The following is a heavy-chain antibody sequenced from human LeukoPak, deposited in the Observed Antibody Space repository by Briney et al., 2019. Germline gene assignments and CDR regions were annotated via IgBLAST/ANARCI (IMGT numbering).Heavy chain of an antibody. J-gene: IGHJ2*01. CDR2: ISAYSGDT. D-gene: IGHD4-17*01. V-gene: IGHV1-18*04. Sequence: GASVKVSCKASGYSFTGYAMHWVRQAPGQGLEWMGRISAYSGDTKYAQKFQGRLTMTTDTSTSTAYMELRSLRSDDTAVYFCARRGTSYGDYGWYFDLWGRGTLVTVSS. CDR3: ARRGTSYGDYGWYFDL. CDR1: GYSFTGYA.